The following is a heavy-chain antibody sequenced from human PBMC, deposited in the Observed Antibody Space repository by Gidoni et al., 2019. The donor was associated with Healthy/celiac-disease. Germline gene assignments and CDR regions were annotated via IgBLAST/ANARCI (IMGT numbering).Heavy chain of an antibody. CDR2: ISISGSLI. Sequence: VQLVESGGGLVKPGGSVRITCAATGFTFSDYYMSWIRQAPGKGLEWVSYISISGSLIYYADSVKCRFTISRDNAKNSLYLQMHSLRAEYTAVYYCARPYYDSSGYNWYFDLWGRGTLVTVSS. CDR3: ARPYYDSSGYNWYFDL. CDR1: GFTFSDYY. J-gene: IGHJ2*01. V-gene: IGHV3-11*01. D-gene: IGHD3-22*01.